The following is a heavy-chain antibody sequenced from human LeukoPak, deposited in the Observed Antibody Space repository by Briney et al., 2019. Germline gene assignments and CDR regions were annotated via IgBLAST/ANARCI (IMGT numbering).Heavy chain of an antibody. V-gene: IGHV3-11*04. CDR3: VTARDSTRWFFDY. D-gene: IGHD6-13*01. CDR1: GFSFSDSY. Sequence: GGSLRLSCAGSGFSFSDSYMSWIRQAPGKGLEWISYISSSGSTKYYADSVQGRFTISRDNAKKSLYLQMNSLRAEDTAVYYCVTARDSTRWFFDYWGQGILVTVSS. J-gene: IGHJ4*02. CDR2: ISSSGSTK.